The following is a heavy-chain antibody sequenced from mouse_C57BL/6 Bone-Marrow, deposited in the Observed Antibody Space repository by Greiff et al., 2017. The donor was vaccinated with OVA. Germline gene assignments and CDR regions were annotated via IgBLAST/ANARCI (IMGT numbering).Heavy chain of an antibody. CDR1: GFNITDYY. V-gene: IGHV14-2*01. Sequence: EVKLKESGAELVKPGASVKLSCTASGFNITDYYMHWVKQRTEQGLEWIGRIDPSDGDTKYAPKFKGKATMTADTSSNTASLQLSSLTSEDAAVYCCARGWGYFGYWGKGTTLTVSS. CDR2: IDPSDGDT. J-gene: IGHJ2*01. CDR3: ARGWGYFGY. D-gene: IGHD2-14*01.